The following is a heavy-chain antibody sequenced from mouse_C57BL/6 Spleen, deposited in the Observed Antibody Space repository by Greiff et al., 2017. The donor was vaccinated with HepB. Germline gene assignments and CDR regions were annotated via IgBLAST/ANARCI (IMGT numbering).Heavy chain of an antibody. V-gene: IGHV1-80*01. CDR1: GYAFSSYW. J-gene: IGHJ3*01. CDR2: IYPGDGDT. Sequence: QVQLKQSGAELVKPGASVKISYKASGYAFSSYWMNWVKQRPGKGLEWIGQIYPGDGDTNYNGKFKGKATLTADKSSSTAYMQLSSLTSEDSAVYFCARSDDYDWFAYWGQGTLVTVSA. D-gene: IGHD2-4*01. CDR3: ARSDDYDWFAY.